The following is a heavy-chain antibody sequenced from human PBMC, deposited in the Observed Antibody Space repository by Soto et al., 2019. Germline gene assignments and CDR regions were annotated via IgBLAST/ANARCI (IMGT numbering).Heavy chain of an antibody. CDR1: GGSVSSGSYY. D-gene: IGHD3-22*01. J-gene: IGHJ3*02. CDR3: AREGGSYDSGGYLIRGAFDI. CDR2: IYYSGST. Sequence: PSETLSLTCTVSGGSVSSGSYYWSWIRQPPGKGLEWIGYIYYSGSTNYNPSLKSRVTISVDTSKNQFSLKLTSVTAADTAVYYCAREGGSYDSGGYLIRGAFDIWGQGTMVT. V-gene: IGHV4-61*01.